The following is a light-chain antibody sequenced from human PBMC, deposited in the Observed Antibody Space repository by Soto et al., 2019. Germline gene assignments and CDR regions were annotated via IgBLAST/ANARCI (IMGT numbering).Light chain of an antibody. V-gene: IGLV2-11*02. CDR1: SSDVGGYNY. CDR3: CSYAGSYTVV. J-gene: IGLJ2*01. Sequence: QSALTQPRSVSGSPGQSVTISCTGTSSDVGGYNYVSWYQQHPGKAPQLMIYDDNKRPSGVPDRFSGSKSGNTASLTISGLQAEDEADYYCCSYAGSYTVVFGGGTKLTVL. CDR2: DDN.